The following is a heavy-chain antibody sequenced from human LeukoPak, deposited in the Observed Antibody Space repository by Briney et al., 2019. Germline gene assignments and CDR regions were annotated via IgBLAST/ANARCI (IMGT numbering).Heavy chain of an antibody. CDR1: GYTFTTYA. V-gene: IGHV1-18*01. J-gene: IGHJ4*02. CDR3: ARELGFCSRTSCPLYHY. Sequence: ASVKVSCKASGYTFTTYAITWVRQAPGQGLEWMGWISGYDGDRNYAQKLQGRVTMTTDTSTSTAYMELRSLRSDDTAVYYCARELGFCSRTSCPLYHYWGQGTLVTVSS. D-gene: IGHD2-2*01. CDR2: ISGYDGDR.